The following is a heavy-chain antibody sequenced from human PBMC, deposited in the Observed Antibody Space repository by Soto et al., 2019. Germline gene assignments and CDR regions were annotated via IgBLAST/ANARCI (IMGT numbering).Heavy chain of an antibody. CDR3: ARQYCSSTSCSYNWFDP. CDR1: GYSFTSYW. Sequence: GESLKISCKGSGYSFTSYWIGWVRQMPGKGLEWMGIIYPGDSDTRYSPSFQGQVTISADKSISTAYLQWSSLKASDTAMYYCARQYCSSTSCSYNWFDPWGQGTLVNVSS. CDR2: IYPGDSDT. D-gene: IGHD2-2*01. V-gene: IGHV5-51*01. J-gene: IGHJ5*02.